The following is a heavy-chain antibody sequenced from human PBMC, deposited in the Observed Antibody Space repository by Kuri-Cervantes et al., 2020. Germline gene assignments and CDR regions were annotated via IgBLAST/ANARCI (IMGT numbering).Heavy chain of an antibody. Sequence: SLKISCAASGFTFDDHAVHWFRQAPGKGLEWVSGVSWNSGSIGYADSVKGRFTISRDNAKNSLYLQMNSLRAEDTALYYCTKDGYNSGGDGKFDYWGQGTLVTVSS. D-gene: IGHD6-19*01. CDR3: TKDGYNSGGDGKFDY. CDR1: GFTFDDHA. CDR2: VSWNSGSI. J-gene: IGHJ4*02. V-gene: IGHV3-9*01.